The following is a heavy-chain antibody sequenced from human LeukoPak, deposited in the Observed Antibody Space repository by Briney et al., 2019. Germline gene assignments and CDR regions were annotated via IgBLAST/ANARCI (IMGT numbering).Heavy chain of an antibody. V-gene: IGHV4-59*08. J-gene: IGHJ4*02. D-gene: IGHD6-19*01. Sequence: PSETLSLTCTVSGGSISSYYWSWIRQPPGKGLEWIGYIYYSGSINYNSSLKSRVTISVDTSKNQLSLKLTSVTAADTAVYYCARWDDSAWGFGNWGPGTLVTVSS. CDR1: GGSISSYY. CDR3: ARWDDSAWGFGN. CDR2: IYYSGSI.